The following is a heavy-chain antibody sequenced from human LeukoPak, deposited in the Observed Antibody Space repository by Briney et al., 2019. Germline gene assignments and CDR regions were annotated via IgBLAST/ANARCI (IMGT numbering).Heavy chain of an antibody. D-gene: IGHD3-22*01. Sequence: ASVKVSCKASGYTFTSYYMHWVRQAPGQGLEWMGIINPSGGSTSYAQKFQGRVTMTRDTSTSTVYMELSSLRSEDTAAYYCARGNLYYYDSSGYDFDYWGQGTLVTVSS. CDR3: ARGNLYYYDSSGYDFDY. J-gene: IGHJ4*02. V-gene: IGHV1-46*01. CDR1: GYTFTSYY. CDR2: INPSGGST.